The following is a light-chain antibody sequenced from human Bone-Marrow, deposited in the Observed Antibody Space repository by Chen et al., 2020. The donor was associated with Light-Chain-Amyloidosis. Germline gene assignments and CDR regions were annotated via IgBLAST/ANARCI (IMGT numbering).Light chain of an antibody. Sequence: QSALTQPVSVSGSPGQSITISCTGTSGDVGTYTYVSWYQQHPGKAPKVMIYAVSNRPSGVSNRFSGSKSGNTASLTISGLQAEDEADYYCSSFTSSSSYVFGPGTKVTVL. CDR3: SSFTSSSSYV. CDR2: AVS. CDR1: SGDVGTYTY. V-gene: IGLV2-14*01. J-gene: IGLJ1*01.